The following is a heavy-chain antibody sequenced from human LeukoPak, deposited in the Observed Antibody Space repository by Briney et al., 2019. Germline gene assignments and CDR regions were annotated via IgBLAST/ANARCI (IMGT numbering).Heavy chain of an antibody. CDR1: GFTFSNAW. CDR3: TTGPLDYGGLDY. Sequence: PGGSLRLSCAAAGFTFSNAWMNWVRQAPGKGLEWVGRIKSKTDGGTTDYAAPVKGRFTISRDDSKNTLYLQMNSLKTEDTAVYYCTTGPLDYGGLDYWGQGTLVTVSS. D-gene: IGHD4-23*01. V-gene: IGHV3-15*07. CDR2: IKSKTDGGTT. J-gene: IGHJ4*02.